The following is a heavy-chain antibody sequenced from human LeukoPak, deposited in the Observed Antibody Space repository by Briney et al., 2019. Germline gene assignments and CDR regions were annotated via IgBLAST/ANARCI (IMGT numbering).Heavy chain of an antibody. CDR2: ISNTGSYT. CDR1: GFSFADEY. CDR3: ARSRGAGPGAYFDY. Sequence: PGGSLRLSCAVSGFSFADEYMSWIRQAPGQGLEWVSYISNTGSYTNYADSVEGRFTISRDNTENSLYLQMNSLSAEDTAVYYCARSRGAGPGAYFDYWGQGTLVAVTS. V-gene: IGHV3-11*03. D-gene: IGHD6-19*01. J-gene: IGHJ4*02.